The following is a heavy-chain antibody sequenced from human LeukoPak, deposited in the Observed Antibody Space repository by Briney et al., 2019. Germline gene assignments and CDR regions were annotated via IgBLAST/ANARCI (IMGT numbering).Heavy chain of an antibody. CDR2: IYTSGST. J-gene: IGHJ4*02. V-gene: IGHV4-61*02. CDR3: ARGSSGYSYGLFDY. Sequence: SETLSLTCTVSGGPISSGSYYWSWIRQPAGKGLEWIGRIYTSGSTNYNPSLKSRVTISVDTSKNQFSLKLSSVTAADTAVYYCARGSSGYSYGLFDYWGQGTLVTVSS. CDR1: GGPISSGSYY. D-gene: IGHD5-18*01.